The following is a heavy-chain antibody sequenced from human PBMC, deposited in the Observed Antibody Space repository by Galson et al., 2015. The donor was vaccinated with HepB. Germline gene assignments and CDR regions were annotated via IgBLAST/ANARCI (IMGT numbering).Heavy chain of an antibody. CDR1: GFTFSSYS. CDR2: ISSSSSYI. V-gene: IGHV3-21*01. J-gene: IGHJ4*02. Sequence: SLRLSCAASGFTFSSYSMNWVRQAPGKGLEWVSSISSSSSYIYYADSVKGRFTISRDNAKNSLYLQMNNLRAEDTAVYYCAREQESSWFYYFDYWGQGTLVTVSS. CDR3: AREQESSWFYYFDY. D-gene: IGHD6-13*01.